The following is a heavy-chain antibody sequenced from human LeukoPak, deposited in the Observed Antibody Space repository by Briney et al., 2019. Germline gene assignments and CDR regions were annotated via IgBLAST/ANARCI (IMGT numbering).Heavy chain of an antibody. Sequence: GASVNVSCKASGGTFSSYAISWVRQAPGQGLEWMGGIIPILGTANYAQKFQGRVTITADESTSTAYMELSSLRSEDTAVYYCARDSEFDYYDSSGYWRYFDYWGQGTLVTVSS. D-gene: IGHD3-22*01. CDR2: IIPILGTA. J-gene: IGHJ4*02. V-gene: IGHV1-69*13. CDR1: GGTFSSYA. CDR3: ARDSEFDYYDSSGYWRYFDY.